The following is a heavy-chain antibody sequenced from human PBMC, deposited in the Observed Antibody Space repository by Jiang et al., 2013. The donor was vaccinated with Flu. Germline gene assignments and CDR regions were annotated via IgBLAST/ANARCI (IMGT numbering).Heavy chain of an antibody. V-gene: IGHV4-39*01. CDR3: ARQSYSSSSAPFDY. J-gene: IGHJ4*02. CDR1: GGSISSSSFY. Sequence: GSGLVKPSETLSLACTVSGGSISSSSFYWGWIRQPPGKGLEWIGSIYYSGSTYYNPSLKSRVTISVDTSKNQFSLKLSSVTAADTAVYYCARQSYSSSSAPFDYWGQGTLVTVSS. D-gene: IGHD6-13*01. CDR2: IYYSGST.